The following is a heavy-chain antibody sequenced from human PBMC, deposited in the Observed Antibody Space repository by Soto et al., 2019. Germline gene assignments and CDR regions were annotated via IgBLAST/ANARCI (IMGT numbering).Heavy chain of an antibody. CDR3: ARGGPTYYYDSSGQKGAFDI. V-gene: IGHV1-18*04. Sequence: GASVKVSCKASGYTFTSYGISWVRQAPVQGLEWMGWISAYNGNTNYAQKLQGRVTMTTDTSKSTAYMELRSLRSDDTAVYYCARGGPTYYYDSSGQKGAFDIWGQGTMVPVS. J-gene: IGHJ3*02. CDR2: ISAYNGNT. D-gene: IGHD3-22*01. CDR1: GYTFTSYG.